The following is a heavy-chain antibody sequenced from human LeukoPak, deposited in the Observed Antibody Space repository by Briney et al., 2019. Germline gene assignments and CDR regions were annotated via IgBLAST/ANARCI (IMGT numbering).Heavy chain of an antibody. D-gene: IGHD3-16*01. Sequence: SETLSLTCTVSGGSISSSPYYWGWIRQPPGKGLEWIGAISNTGVTYYNPSLRSRVTIFADTSKNHFSLNLRSVTAADTALYYCASAPRQASMGGLDYWGQGTLVTVSS. CDR2: ISNTGVT. J-gene: IGHJ4*02. CDR3: ASAPRQASMGGLDY. V-gene: IGHV4-39*02. CDR1: GGSISSSPYY.